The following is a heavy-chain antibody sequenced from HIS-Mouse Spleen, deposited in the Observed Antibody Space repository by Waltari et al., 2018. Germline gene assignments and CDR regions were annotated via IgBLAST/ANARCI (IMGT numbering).Heavy chain of an antibody. CDR1: GYTFTSYD. CDR2: RNPNSGNP. CDR3: ARGHDYSNYFDY. Sequence: QVQLVQSGAEVKKPGASVKVSCKASGYTFTSYDINWVRQATEQGLEWRGWRNPNSGNPGSAPKFQGRVTLTRNTSISTAYMERSSLRSEDTAVYYCARGHDYSNYFDYWGQGTLVTVSS. D-gene: IGHD4-4*01. V-gene: IGHV1-8*01. J-gene: IGHJ4*02.